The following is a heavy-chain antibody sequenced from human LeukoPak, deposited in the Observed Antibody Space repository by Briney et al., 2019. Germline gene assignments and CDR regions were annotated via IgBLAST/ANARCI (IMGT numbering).Heavy chain of an antibody. CDR1: GFTVSSNH. V-gene: IGHV3-53*01. Sequence: GGSLRLSCAASGFTVSSNHMSWVRQAPGKGLEWVSVIYSGGSTYYADSVKGRFTISRDNSKNTLYLQMNSLRAEDTAVYYCARDLTGFGELLFGYWGQGTLVTVSS. CDR3: ARDLTGFGELLFGY. CDR2: IYSGGST. D-gene: IGHD3-10*01. J-gene: IGHJ4*02.